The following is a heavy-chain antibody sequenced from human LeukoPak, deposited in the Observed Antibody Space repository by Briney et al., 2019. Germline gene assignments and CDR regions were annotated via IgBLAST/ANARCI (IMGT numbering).Heavy chain of an antibody. D-gene: IGHD4-17*01. CDR3: ARGPNDYGDYGIDP. CDR1: GGSFSGYY. CDR2: INHSGST. V-gene: IGHV4-34*01. Sequence: SETLSLTCAVYGGSFSGYYWSWIRQPPGKGLEWIGEINHSGSTNYNPSLKSRVTISVDTSKNQFSLRLSSVTAADTAVYYCARGPNDYGDYGIDPWGQGTLVTVSS. J-gene: IGHJ5*02.